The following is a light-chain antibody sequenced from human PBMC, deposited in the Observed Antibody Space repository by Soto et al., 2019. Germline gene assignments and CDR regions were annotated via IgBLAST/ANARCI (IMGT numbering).Light chain of an antibody. CDR2: GAS. CDR3: QQYDSSVWT. CDR1: QSVTNTY. V-gene: IGKV3-20*01. Sequence: ETVLTQSPGTLSLSPGDRATLSCRASQSVTNTYLAWYQQKPGQAPRLLIYGASYRATGIPDRFSGSGSGTDFTLTISRLEPEDFAVYYCQQYDSSVWTFGQGTKVEIK. J-gene: IGKJ1*01.